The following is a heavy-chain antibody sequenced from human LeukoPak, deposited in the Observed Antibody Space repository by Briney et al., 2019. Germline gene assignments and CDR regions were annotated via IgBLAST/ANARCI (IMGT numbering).Heavy chain of an antibody. CDR3: AREHYYGSGSHDAFDI. V-gene: IGHV4-59*01. CDR2: IYYSGST. Sequence: SETLSLTCTVSGGSISNYYWSWIRQPPGKGLEWIGYIYYSGSTNYNPSLKSRVTISVDTSKNQFSLKLSSVTAADTAVYYCAREHYYGSGSHDAFDIWGQGTMVTVSS. J-gene: IGHJ3*02. D-gene: IGHD3-10*01. CDR1: GGSISNYY.